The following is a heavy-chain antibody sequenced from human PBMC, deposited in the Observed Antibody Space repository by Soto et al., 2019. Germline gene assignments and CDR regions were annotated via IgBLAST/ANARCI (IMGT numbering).Heavy chain of an antibody. CDR3: VRRIEGYYYYGMDV. D-gene: IGHD2-21*01. CDR1: GFTFSSYI. J-gene: IGHJ6*02. CDR2: ISSGSSTI. Sequence: EVQLVESGGGLVQTGGSLRLSCAASGFTFSSYIMNWVRQAPGKGLAWVSYISSGSSTIYYADSVKGRFTISRDNDKNSLYLQMNSLRDEDTAVYFCVRRIEGYYYYGMDVWGQGTTVTVSS. V-gene: IGHV3-48*02.